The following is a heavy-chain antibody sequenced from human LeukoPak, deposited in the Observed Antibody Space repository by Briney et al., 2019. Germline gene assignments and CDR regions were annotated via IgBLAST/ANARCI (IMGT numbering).Heavy chain of an antibody. J-gene: IGHJ4*02. CDR3: AKTSSSWYQFDY. V-gene: IGHV4-4*02. CDR2: IYHSGST. CDR1: GGSISSSNW. Sequence: SETLSLTCAVSGGSISSSNWWSWVRQPPGKGLEWIGEIYHSGSTNYNPSLKSRVTISVDTSKNQFSLKLSSVTAADTAVYYCAKTSSSWYQFDYWGQGTLVTVSS. D-gene: IGHD6-13*01.